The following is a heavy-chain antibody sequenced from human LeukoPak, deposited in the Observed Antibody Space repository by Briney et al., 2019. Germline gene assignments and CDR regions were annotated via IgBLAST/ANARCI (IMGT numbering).Heavy chain of an antibody. Sequence: GAPVKVSCKASGGTFSSYAISWVRQAPGQGLEWMGGIIPIFGTANYAQKFQGRVTITADKSTSTAYMELSSLRSEDTAVYYCARDAYYYDSSGYYFTDYWGQGTLVTVSS. D-gene: IGHD3-22*01. CDR2: IIPIFGTA. J-gene: IGHJ4*02. V-gene: IGHV1-69*06. CDR1: GGTFSSYA. CDR3: ARDAYYYDSSGYYFTDY.